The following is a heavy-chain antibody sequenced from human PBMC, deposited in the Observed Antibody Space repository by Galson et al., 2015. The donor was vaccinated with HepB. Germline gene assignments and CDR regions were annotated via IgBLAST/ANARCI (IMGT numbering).Heavy chain of an antibody. D-gene: IGHD3-10*01. J-gene: IGHJ4*02. Sequence: SLRLSCAASGFSLSTYSMNWVRQAPGKGLEWVSYISSTGGVIYYADSVKGRFTISRDSAKNSVYLQMNSLRADDTAVYYCARDPPEMVRGVSFDYGGQGTLVTVSS. V-gene: IGHV3-48*01. CDR3: ARDPPEMVRGVSFDY. CDR2: ISSTGGVI. CDR1: GFSLSTYS.